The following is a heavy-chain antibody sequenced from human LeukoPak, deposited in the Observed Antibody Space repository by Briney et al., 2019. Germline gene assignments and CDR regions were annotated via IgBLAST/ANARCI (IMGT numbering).Heavy chain of an antibody. D-gene: IGHD3-22*01. CDR1: GYSFTSYW. CDR2: IYPGDSDT. V-gene: IGHV5-51*01. J-gene: IGHJ4*02. CDR3: ASDFTGDSSGYYPRY. Sequence: GESLKISCKGSGYSFTSYWIGWVRQMPGKGLEWMGNIYPGDSDTRYSPSFQGQVTISADKSISTAYLQWSSLKASDTAMYYCASDFTGDSSGYYPRYWGQGTLVTVSS.